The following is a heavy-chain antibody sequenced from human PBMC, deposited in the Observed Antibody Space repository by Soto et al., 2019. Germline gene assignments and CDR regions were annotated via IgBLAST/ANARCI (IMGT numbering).Heavy chain of an antibody. CDR3: ARDQGSGYHFDY. J-gene: IGHJ4*02. Sequence: PSETLSLTCTVSGGSISSYYWSWIRQPPGKGLEWIGYIYYSGSTNYNPSLKSRVTISVDTSKNQFSLKLSSVTAADTAVYYCARDQGSGYHFDYWGQGTLVTVSS. D-gene: IGHD3-22*01. V-gene: IGHV4-59*01. CDR2: IYYSGST. CDR1: GGSISSYY.